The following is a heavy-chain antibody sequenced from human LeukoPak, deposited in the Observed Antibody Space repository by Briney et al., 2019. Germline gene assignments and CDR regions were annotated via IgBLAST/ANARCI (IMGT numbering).Heavy chain of an antibody. CDR1: GFTVGSTY. J-gene: IGHJ6*03. Sequence: GGSLRLSCAASGFTVGSTYMSWVRQAPGKGLEGVSVIYTGGGTYYAESVKGRFTISRDNSKNTLYLLMNSLRVEDTAVYSCAGRTRLARGVHYMDVWGKGATVTVSS. D-gene: IGHD3-10*01. V-gene: IGHV3-53*01. CDR3: AGRTRLARGVHYMDV. CDR2: IYTGGGT.